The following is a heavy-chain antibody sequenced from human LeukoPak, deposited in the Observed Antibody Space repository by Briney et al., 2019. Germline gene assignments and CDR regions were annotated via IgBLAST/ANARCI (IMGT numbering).Heavy chain of an antibody. V-gene: IGHV3-48*01. Sequence: GGSLRLSCEVSGFPFTLYNMNWVRQAPGKGLEWLSYISSSTNTIYYADSVKGRFTISRDNSKNTLYLQMNSLRAEDTAVYYCARGPAGDYWGQGTLVTVSS. CDR3: ARGPAGDY. CDR1: GFPFTLYN. J-gene: IGHJ4*02. D-gene: IGHD2-2*01. CDR2: ISSSTNTI.